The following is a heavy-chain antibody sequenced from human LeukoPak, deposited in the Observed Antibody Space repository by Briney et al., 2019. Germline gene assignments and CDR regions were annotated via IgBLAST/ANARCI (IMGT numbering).Heavy chain of an antibody. CDR3: AKDYFDY. V-gene: IGHV3-53*01. CDR2: IYSGGST. J-gene: IGHJ4*02. CDR1: EFTVSSNY. Sequence: GESLRLSCAASEFTVSSNYMNWVRQAPGKGLEWVSIIYSGGSTYYADSVKGRFTISRDNSKNTLYLQMNSLRAEDTAVYYCAKDYFDYWGQGTLVTVSS.